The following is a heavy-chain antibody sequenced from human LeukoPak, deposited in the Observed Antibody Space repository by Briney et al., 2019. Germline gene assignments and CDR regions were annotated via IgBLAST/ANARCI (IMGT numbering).Heavy chain of an antibody. V-gene: IGHV4-59*01. CDR1: GGSISSYY. D-gene: IGHD5-18*01. CDR2: IYYSGST. CDR3: ARKRGRGYSYGEFDY. Sequence: SETLSLTCTVSGGSISSYYWSWIRQPPGKGLEWIGYIYYSGSTNYNPSLKSRVTISVDTSKDQFSLKLSSVTAADTAVYYCARKRGRGYSYGEFDYWGQGTLVTVSS. J-gene: IGHJ4*02.